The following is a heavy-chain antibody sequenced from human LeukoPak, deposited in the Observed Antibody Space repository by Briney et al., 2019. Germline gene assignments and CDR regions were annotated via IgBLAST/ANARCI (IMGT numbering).Heavy chain of an antibody. J-gene: IGHJ5*02. CDR3: AISYYDILTGYSTDNNWFDP. D-gene: IGHD3-9*01. CDR2: MNPNSGNT. V-gene: IGHV1-8*03. Sequence: ASVKVSCKASGYTFTSYDINWVRQATGQGLEWMGWMNPNSGNTGYAQKFQGRVTITRNTSISTAYMELSSLRSEDTAVYYCAISYYDILTGYSTDNNWFDPWGQGTLVTVSS. CDR1: GYTFTSYD.